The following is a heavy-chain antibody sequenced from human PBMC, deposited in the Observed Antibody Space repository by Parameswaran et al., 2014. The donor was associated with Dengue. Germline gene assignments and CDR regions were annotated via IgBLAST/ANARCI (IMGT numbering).Heavy chain of an antibody. CDR3: AKDWVDSSDWSALPTFDY. CDR2: ISGSGGNGGNT. Sequence: VRQAPGKGLEWVSAISGSGGNGGNTYYADPVKGRFTISRDNSKNTLYLQMNSLRAEDTAVYYCAKDWVDSSDWSALPTFDYWGQGTLVTVSS. V-gene: IGHV3-23*01. D-gene: IGHD6-19*01. J-gene: IGHJ4*02.